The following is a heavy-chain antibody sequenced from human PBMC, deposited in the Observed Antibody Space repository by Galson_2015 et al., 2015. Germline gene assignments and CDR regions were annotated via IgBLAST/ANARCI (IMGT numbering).Heavy chain of an antibody. V-gene: IGHV4-34*01. CDR1: GGSFSGYY. CDR2: INHSGST. CDR3: ARGQSGGCFDP. Sequence: SETLSLTCAVYGGSFSGYYWSWIRQPPGKGLEWIGEINHSGSTNYNPSLKSRVTISVDTSKNQFSLKLSSVTAADTAVYYCARGQSGGCFDPWGQGTLVTVSS. D-gene: IGHD2-15*01. J-gene: IGHJ5*02.